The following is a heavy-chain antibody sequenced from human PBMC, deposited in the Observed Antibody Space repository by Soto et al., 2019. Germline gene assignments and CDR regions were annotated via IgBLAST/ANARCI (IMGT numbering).Heavy chain of an antibody. CDR3: ARGSTIFGVVPYYYYMDV. J-gene: IGHJ6*03. V-gene: IGHV4-59*01. CDR2: IYYSGST. Sequence: SETLSLTCTVSGGSISNYYWSWIRQPPGKGLEWIGYIYYSGSTNYNPSLKSRVTISVDTSKNQFSLKLSSVTAADTAVYYCARGSTIFGVVPYYYYMDVWGKGTTVTVSS. CDR1: GGSISNYY. D-gene: IGHD3-3*01.